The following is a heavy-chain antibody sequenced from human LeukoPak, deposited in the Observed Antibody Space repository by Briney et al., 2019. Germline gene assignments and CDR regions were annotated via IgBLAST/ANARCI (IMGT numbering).Heavy chain of an antibody. CDR3: VPLGYCSGGSCYNPP. CDR1: GFTFSSYA. Sequence: RPGGSLRLSCAASGFTFSSYAMSWVRQAPGKGLEWVSAISGSGSTDYADSVKGRFTISRDNSKNTLYLQMHSLRAEDTAVYYCVPLGYCSGGSCYNPPWGQGTQVTVSS. J-gene: IGHJ5*02. V-gene: IGHV3-23*01. D-gene: IGHD2-15*01. CDR2: ISGSGST.